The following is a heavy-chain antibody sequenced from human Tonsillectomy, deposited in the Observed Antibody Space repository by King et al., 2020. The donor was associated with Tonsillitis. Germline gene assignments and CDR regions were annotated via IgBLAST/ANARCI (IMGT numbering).Heavy chain of an antibody. CDR2: IYSGGST. Sequence: VQLVESGGGLVQPGGSLRLSCAASGFTVSSKYMTWVRQAPGKGLEWVSVIYSGGSTYYADSVKGRFTISRDNSKNTLYLQMNSLRAEDTAVFYCASVRSGWYVDYWGQGTLVTVSS. D-gene: IGHD6-19*01. V-gene: IGHV3-66*01. CDR1: GFTVSSKY. J-gene: IGHJ4*02. CDR3: ASVRSGWYVDY.